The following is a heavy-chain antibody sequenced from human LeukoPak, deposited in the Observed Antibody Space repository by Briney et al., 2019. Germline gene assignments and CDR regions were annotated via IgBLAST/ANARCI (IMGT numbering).Heavy chain of an antibody. CDR1: GHTFTSFD. D-gene: IGHD1-26*01. CDR3: ASRNVGGSYQLDY. V-gene: IGHV1-8*01. J-gene: IGHJ4*02. CDR2: MNPNSGNT. Sequence: GASVKVSCKASGHTFTSFDINWVRQATGQGLEWMGWMNPNSGNTGYAQKFQGRVTMTRNTSISTAYMELSSLRSEDTAVYYCASRNVGGSYQLDYWGQGTLVTVSS.